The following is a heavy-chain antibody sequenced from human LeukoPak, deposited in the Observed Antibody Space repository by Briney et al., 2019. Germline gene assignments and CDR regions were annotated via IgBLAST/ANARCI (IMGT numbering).Heavy chain of an antibody. CDR3: ARVERQWLRPIPRVSYFDY. Sequence: PGGSLRLSCAASGFTFSSYSMNWVRQAPGKGLEWVSYISSSSSTIYYADSVKGRFTISRDNAKNSLYLQMNSLRAEDTAVYYCARVERQWLRPIPRVSYFDYWGQGTLVTVSS. D-gene: IGHD5-12*01. CDR2: ISSSSSTI. CDR1: GFTFSSYS. V-gene: IGHV3-48*04. J-gene: IGHJ4*02.